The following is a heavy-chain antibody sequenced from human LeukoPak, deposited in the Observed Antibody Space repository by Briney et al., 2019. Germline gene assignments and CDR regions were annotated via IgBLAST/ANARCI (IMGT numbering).Heavy chain of an antibody. V-gene: IGHV4-34*01. J-gene: IGHJ5*02. CDR3: ARGSIRHYYGSGSPLNWFDP. CDR2: INHSGST. D-gene: IGHD3-10*01. Sequence: PSETLSLTCAVYGGSFSGYYWRWIRQPPGKGLEWIGEINHSGSTNYNPSLKSRVTISVDTSKNQFSLKLSSVTAADTAVYYCARGSIRHYYGSGSPLNWFDPWGQGTLVTVSS. CDR1: GGSFSGYY.